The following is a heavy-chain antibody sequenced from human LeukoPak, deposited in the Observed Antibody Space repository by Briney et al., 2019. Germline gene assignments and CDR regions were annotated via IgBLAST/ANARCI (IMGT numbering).Heavy chain of an antibody. D-gene: IGHD2-2*01. J-gene: IGHJ5*02. CDR3: ARGDIVVVPAAISGP. CDR1: GYTFTGYY. Sequence: ASVKVPCKASGYTFTGYYMHWVRQAPGQGHELMGWINPNSGGTNYAQKFQGRVTMTRDTSISTAYMELSRLRSDDTAVYYCARGDIVVVPAAISGPWGQGTLVTVSS. V-gene: IGHV1-2*02. CDR2: INPNSGGT.